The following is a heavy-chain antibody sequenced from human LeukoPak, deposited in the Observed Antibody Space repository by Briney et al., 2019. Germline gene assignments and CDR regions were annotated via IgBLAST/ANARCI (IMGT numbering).Heavy chain of an antibody. CDR3: AKRGVVIRVILVGFHKEAYYFDS. D-gene: IGHD3-22*01. CDR2: LSDSGGRT. V-gene: IGHV3-23*01. Sequence: GGSLRLSCAVSGITLSNYGMSWVRQAPGKGLGWVVGLSDSGGRTSYADSVKGRFSISRDNRKNTLYLQMSSLRAEDTAVYFCAKRGVVIRVILVGFHKEAYYFDSWGQGALVTVSS. CDR1: GITLSNYG. J-gene: IGHJ4*02.